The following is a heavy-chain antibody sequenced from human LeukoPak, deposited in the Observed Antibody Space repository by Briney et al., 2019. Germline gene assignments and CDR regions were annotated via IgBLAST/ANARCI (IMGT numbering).Heavy chain of an antibody. V-gene: IGHV3-49*03. CDR2: IRSKAYGGTT. J-gene: IGHJ4*02. CDR3: TRAGIAAAGTSDY. Sequence: GGSLRLSCTASGFTFGDYAMSWFRQAPGKGLEWVGFIRSKAYGGTTEYAASVKGRFTISRDDSKSIAYLQMNSLKTEDTAVYYCTRAGIAAAGTSDYWGQGTLVTVSS. D-gene: IGHD6-13*01. CDR1: GFTFGDYA.